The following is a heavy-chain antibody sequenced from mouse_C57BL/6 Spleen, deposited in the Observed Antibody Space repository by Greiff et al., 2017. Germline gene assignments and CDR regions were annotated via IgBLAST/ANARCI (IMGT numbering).Heavy chain of an antibody. Sequence: VQLQQSGAELVKPGASVKISCKASGYAFSSYWMNWVKQRPGKGLEWIGQIYPGDGDTNYNGKFKGKATLTADKSSSTAYMQLSCLTSEDSAVYFCARVFYCTHAMDYWGQGASVTVSS. CDR1: GYAFSSYW. CDR3: ARVFYCTHAMDY. D-gene: IGHD2-3*01. V-gene: IGHV1-80*01. J-gene: IGHJ4*01. CDR2: IYPGDGDT.